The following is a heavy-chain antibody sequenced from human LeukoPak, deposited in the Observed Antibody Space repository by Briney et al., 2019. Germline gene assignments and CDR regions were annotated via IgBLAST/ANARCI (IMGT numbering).Heavy chain of an antibody. V-gene: IGHV3-11*04. CDR2: ISSSGSTI. Sequence: GGSLRLSCAASGFTFSDYYMSWIRQAPGKGLEWVSYISSSGSTIYYADSVKGRFTISRDNAKNSLYLQMNSLRAEDTAVYYCGGSSGWYGYGAFDIWGRGTMVTVSS. J-gene: IGHJ3*02. CDR3: GGSSGWYGYGAFDI. D-gene: IGHD6-19*01. CDR1: GFTFSDYY.